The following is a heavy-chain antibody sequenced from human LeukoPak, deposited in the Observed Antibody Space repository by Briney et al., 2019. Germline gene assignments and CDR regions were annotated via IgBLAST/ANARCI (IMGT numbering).Heavy chain of an antibody. D-gene: IGHD4-11*01. CDR2: IWSDGTNT. J-gene: IGHJ4*02. Sequence: GRSLRPSCATSGFTFSHYGMHWVRQAPGKGLEWVAVIWSDGTNTYYGDPVKGRFTISRDNFQRTVYLQMNSLRAEDTAVYYCAKDAQRGFDYSNSLDKWGQGTLVTVSS. CDR1: GFTFSHYG. V-gene: IGHV3-33*06. CDR3: AKDAQRGFDYSNSLDK.